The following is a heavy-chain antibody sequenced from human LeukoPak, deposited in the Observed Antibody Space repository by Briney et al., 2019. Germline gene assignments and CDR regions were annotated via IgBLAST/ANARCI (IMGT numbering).Heavy chain of an antibody. CDR1: GFTFRRYS. Sequence: GGSLRLSCAASGFTFRRYSMNWIRQAPGKGLEWISYINEGSNNIFYADSVKGRFTISRDNAKNSLHLQMNSLRVDDTAVYYCVRDLGGRSGHWGQGTLVTVSS. J-gene: IGHJ4*02. V-gene: IGHV3-48*01. CDR2: INEGSNNI. D-gene: IGHD1-26*01. CDR3: VRDLGGRSGH.